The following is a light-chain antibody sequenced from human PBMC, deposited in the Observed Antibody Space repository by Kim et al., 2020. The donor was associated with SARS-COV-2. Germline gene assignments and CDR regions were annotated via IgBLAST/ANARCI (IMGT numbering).Light chain of an antibody. Sequence: ATLSVSPGETATLSCRASQSAGSLLNWYQQRPGQPPRLLISDSSNRATGIPARFSASGSGTDFTLSITSLEPEDSAVYYCQHHLVFGGGTKVDIK. CDR1: QSAGSL. CDR3: QHHLV. CDR2: DSS. V-gene: IGKV3-11*01. J-gene: IGKJ4*01.